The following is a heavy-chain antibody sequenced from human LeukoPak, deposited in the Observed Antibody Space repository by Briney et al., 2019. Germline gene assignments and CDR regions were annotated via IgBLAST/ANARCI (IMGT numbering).Heavy chain of an antibody. CDR2: ISYDGSNK. J-gene: IGHJ4*02. CDR1: GFTFSSYG. Sequence: PGRSLRLSCAASGFTFSSYGMHWVRQAPGKGLEWVAVISYDGSNKYYADSVRGRFTISRDNSKNTLYLQMNSLRAEDTAVYYCAKEGGSGWYSTGNFDYWGQGTLVTVSS. V-gene: IGHV3-30*18. D-gene: IGHD6-19*01. CDR3: AKEGGSGWYSTGNFDY.